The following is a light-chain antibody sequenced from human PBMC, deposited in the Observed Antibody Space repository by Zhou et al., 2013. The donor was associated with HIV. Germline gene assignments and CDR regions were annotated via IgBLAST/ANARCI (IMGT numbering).Light chain of an antibody. CDR2: YDD. V-gene: IGLV1-44*01. CDR3: AAWDDSLGWV. Sequence: QSVLTQPPSASGTPGQTVIISCSGGSTTLGSNTVNWYQQLPGRAPKVLIYYDDLLPSGVSDRFSGSKSGTSASLAISGLQSEDEADYYCAAWDDSLGWVFGGGTKLTVL. J-gene: IGLJ3*02. CDR1: STTLGSNT.